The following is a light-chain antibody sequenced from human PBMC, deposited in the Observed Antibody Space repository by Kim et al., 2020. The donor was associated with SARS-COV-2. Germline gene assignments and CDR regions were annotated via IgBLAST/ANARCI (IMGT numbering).Light chain of an antibody. Sequence: GTTTCPLRNEHNVEAITWHQQQPEKGPRFLIKRNSDGRHTKGDGIPDRFSGATSGAERSPTISGRQSEDEADYYCQTWGTDSNWVFGRGTQLT. J-gene: IGLJ3*02. CDR2: RNSDGRH. CDR3: QTWGTDSNWV. V-gene: IGLV4-69*01. CDR1: NEHNVEA.